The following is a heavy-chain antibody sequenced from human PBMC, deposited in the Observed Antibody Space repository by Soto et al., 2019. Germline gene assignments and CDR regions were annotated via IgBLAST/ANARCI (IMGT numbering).Heavy chain of an antibody. D-gene: IGHD6-19*01. J-gene: IGHJ6*02. CDR2: IYYSGST. Sequence: PSETLSLTCTVSGGSISSYYWSWIRQPPGKGLEWIGYIYYSGSTNYNPSLKSRVTISVDTSKNQFSLKLSSVTAADTAVYYCVRNTFGYSSVYYYYGMDVWGQGTTVTVSS. V-gene: IGHV4-59*01. CDR1: GGSISSYY. CDR3: VRNTFGYSSVYYYYGMDV.